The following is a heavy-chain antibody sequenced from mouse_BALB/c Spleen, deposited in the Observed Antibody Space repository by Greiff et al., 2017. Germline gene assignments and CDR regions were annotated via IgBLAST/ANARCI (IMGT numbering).Heavy chain of an antibody. V-gene: IGHV3-8*02. CDR1: GDSITSGY. Sequence: EVKLEESGPSLVKPSQTLSLTCSVTGDSITSGYWNWIRKFPGNKLEYMGYISYSGSTYYNPSLKSRISITRDTSKNQYYLQLNSVTTEDTATYYCARQVYYDYPWFAYWGQGTLVTVSA. CDR3: ARQVYYDYPWFAY. CDR2: ISYSGST. D-gene: IGHD2-4*01. J-gene: IGHJ3*01.